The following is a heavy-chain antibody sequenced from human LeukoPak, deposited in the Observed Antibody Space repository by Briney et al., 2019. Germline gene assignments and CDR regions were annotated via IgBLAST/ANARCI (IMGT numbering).Heavy chain of an antibody. J-gene: IGHJ4*02. CDR1: GFTFSGYG. D-gene: IGHD1-26*01. Sequence: PGGSLRLSSAASGFTFSGYGMHWVRQAPGKGLEWVAFIHYDGARSYYADSVKGRFTISRDNSRNTLYLQMNSLRPEDTAVYYCAKDATSGSYLMFDYWGQGTLVTVSS. CDR3: AKDATSGSYLMFDY. CDR2: IHYDGARS. V-gene: IGHV3-30*02.